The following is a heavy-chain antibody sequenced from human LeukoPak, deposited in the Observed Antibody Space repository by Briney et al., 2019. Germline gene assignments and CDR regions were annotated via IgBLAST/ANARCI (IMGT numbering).Heavy chain of an antibody. CDR1: GGSFSGYY. CDR3: AIGLVPSARSGYPYFDY. V-gene: IGHV4-34*01. J-gene: IGHJ4*02. D-gene: IGHD3-22*01. Sequence: PSETLSLTCAVYGGSFSGYYWSWIRQPPGKGLEWIGEINHSGSTNYNPSLKSRVTISVDTSKNQFSLKLSSVTAADTAVYYCAIGLVPSARSGYPYFDYWGQGTLVTVSS. CDR2: INHSGST.